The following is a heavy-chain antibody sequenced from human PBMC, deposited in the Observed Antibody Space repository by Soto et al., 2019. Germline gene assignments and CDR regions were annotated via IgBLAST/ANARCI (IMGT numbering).Heavy chain of an antibody. CDR2: IKPNSGGT. V-gene: IGHV1-2*04. J-gene: IGHJ3*02. Sequence: GAXVKVSCKTSGYTFTGYYMDWVRQAPGQGVEWVGWIKPNSGGTNYGQKFQGWGTMTSDTSISTAYMELSRLGSGGTAGCYCARVXGXXXTXGVXLXDAFDIWGQGTIVTLSS. CDR3: ARVXGXXXTXGVXLXDAFDI. D-gene: IGHD2-8*01. CDR1: GYTFTGYY.